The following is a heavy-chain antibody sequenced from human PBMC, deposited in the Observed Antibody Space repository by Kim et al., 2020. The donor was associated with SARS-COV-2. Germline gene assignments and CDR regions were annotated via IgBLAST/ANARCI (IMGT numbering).Heavy chain of an antibody. CDR3: ARDVAVAGTRNFDY. J-gene: IGHJ4*02. D-gene: IGHD6-19*01. Sequence: AQKFQGRVTITADESTSTAYMELSSLRSEDTAVYYCARDVAVAGTRNFDYWGQGTLVTVSS. V-gene: IGHV1-69*01.